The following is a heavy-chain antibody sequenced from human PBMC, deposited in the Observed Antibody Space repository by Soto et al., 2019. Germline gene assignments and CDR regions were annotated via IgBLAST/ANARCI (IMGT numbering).Heavy chain of an antibody. CDR2: IFHSGNA. Sequence: SETLSLTCTVSGGSIRNVSWSWIRQSPGKRLEWIGFIFHSGNAKYNPSLKSRVTISVDTSKNQFSLSLDSVTAADTAVYFCARAHAPTLPFDYWGQGTLVTVSS. J-gene: IGHJ4*01. CDR3: ARAHAPTLPFDY. D-gene: IGHD2-15*01. CDR1: GGSIRNVS. V-gene: IGHV4-59*01.